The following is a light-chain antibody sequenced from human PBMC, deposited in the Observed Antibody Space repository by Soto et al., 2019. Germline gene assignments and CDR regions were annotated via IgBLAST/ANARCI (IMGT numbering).Light chain of an antibody. CDR2: AAS. Sequence: DIQLTQSPSFLSASVGDRGTLTFRASQGISSYLAWYQQKPGKAPKLLIYAASTLQSGVPSRFSGSGSGTEFTLTISSLQPEDFATYYCQQLNSYLTFGQGTRLEIK. J-gene: IGKJ5*01. CDR1: QGISSY. V-gene: IGKV1-9*01. CDR3: QQLNSYLT.